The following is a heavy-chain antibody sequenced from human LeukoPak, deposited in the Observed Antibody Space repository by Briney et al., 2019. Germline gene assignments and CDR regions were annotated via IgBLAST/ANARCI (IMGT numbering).Heavy chain of an antibody. CDR2: IYTSGST. V-gene: IGHV4-61*02. D-gene: IGHD3-22*01. CDR3: ARDYYDSSGYYFPFDY. J-gene: IGHJ4*02. Sequence: TLSLTCTVFGGSISSGSYYWSWIRQPAGKGLEWIGRIYTSGSTNYNPSLKSRVTISVDTSKNQFSLKLSSVTAADTAVYYCARDYYDSSGYYFPFDYWGQGTLVTVSS. CDR1: GGSISSGSYY.